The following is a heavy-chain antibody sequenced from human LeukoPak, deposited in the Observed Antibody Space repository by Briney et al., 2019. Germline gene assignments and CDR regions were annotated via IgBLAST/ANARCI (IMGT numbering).Heavy chain of an antibody. D-gene: IGHD3-22*01. J-gene: IGHJ4*02. CDR2: ISGSGGST. CDR1: GFTFSGYS. Sequence: GGSLRLSCTASGFTFSGYSMNWVRQAPGKGLEWVSAISGSGGSTYYADSVKGRFTISRDNSKNTLYLQMNSLRAEDTAVYYCAKDEYYYDSSGYYPFSTFDYWGQGTLVTVSS. CDR3: AKDEYYYDSSGYYPFSTFDY. V-gene: IGHV3-23*01.